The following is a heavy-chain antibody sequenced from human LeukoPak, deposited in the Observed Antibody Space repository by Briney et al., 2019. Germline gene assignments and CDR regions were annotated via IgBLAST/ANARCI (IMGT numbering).Heavy chain of an antibody. J-gene: IGHJ4*02. D-gene: IGHD6-13*01. Sequence: GASVKVSCKVSGYTLTELSMHWVRQAPGKGLEWMGGFDPEDGETIYAQKFQGRVTMTEDTSTDTAYMELSSLRSEDTAVYYCATVVSSSWYNAPGPVYYFDYWGQGTLVTVSS. CDR3: ATVVSSSWYNAPGPVYYFDY. CDR2: FDPEDGET. CDR1: GYTLTELS. V-gene: IGHV1-24*01.